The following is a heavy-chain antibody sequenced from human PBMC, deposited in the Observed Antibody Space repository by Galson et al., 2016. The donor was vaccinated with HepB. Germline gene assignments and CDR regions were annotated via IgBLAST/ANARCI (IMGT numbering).Heavy chain of an antibody. Sequence: SLRLSCAASGFIFNKYSLNWVRQAPGKGLEWVSYISSGSPPIYYADSVRGRFTISRDNDKTSLYLQMNNLRAEDTAVYYCATMLVWGQGTLVTVSS. CDR1: GFIFNKYS. J-gene: IGHJ4*02. CDR2: ISSGSPPI. D-gene: IGHD6-6*01. V-gene: IGHV3-48*01. CDR3: ATMLV.